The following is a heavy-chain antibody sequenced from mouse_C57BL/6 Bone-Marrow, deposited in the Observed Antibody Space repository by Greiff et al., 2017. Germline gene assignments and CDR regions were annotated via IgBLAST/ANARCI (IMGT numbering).Heavy chain of an antibody. CDR3: ERRMKGYYGSSLDY. D-gene: IGHD1-1*01. CDR1: GYAFSSYW. J-gene: IGHJ2*01. CDR2: IYPGDGDT. V-gene: IGHV1-80*01. Sequence: VQLQQSGAELVKPGASVKISCKASGYAFSSYWMNWVKQRTGKGLEWIGQIYPGDGDTNYNGKFKGKATLTADKSSSTAYMQLSSLTSEDSAVYFCERRMKGYYGSSLDYWGQGTPLTVSS.